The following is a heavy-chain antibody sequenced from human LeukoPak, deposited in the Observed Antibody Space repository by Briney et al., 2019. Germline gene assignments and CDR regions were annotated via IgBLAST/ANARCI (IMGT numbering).Heavy chain of an antibody. D-gene: IGHD2-2*01. V-gene: IGHV1-69*13. J-gene: IGHJ5*02. CDR1: GGTFSSYA. Sequence: ASVKVSCKASGGTFSSYAISWVRQAPGQGLEWMGGIIPIFGTANYAQKFQGRVTITADESTSTAYMELSSLRSEDTAVYYCARGRELPAAIRTNWFDPWGQGTLVTVSS. CDR2: IIPIFGTA. CDR3: ARGRELPAAIRTNWFDP.